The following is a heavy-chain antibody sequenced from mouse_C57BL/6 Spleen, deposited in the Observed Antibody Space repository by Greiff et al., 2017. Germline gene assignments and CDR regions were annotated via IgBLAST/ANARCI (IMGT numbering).Heavy chain of an antibody. CDR2: IDPSDSYT. CDR3: ARKNYKYFDY. V-gene: IGHV1-69*01. Sequence: VQLQQPGAELVMPGASVKLSCKASGYTFTSYWMHWVKQRPGQGLEWIGEIDPSDSYTNYNQKFKGKSTLTVDKSSSTAYMQLSSLTSEDSAVYCCARKNYKYFDYWGQGTTLTVAS. J-gene: IGHJ2*01. D-gene: IGHD2-12*01. CDR1: GYTFTSYW.